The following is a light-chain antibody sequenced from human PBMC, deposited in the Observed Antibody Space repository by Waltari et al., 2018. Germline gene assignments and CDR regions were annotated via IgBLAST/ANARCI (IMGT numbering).Light chain of an antibody. V-gene: IGLV1-51*01. Sequence: QSVLTQPPSISAAPGQRVTISCSGSSSNIGSEPVSWYLQLPGTAPKVLIFDDNKRPSGIPDRISAPKSGTSATLDITGLQTGDEAVYYCGGWDSSLRAGVFGGGTKVTV. CDR2: DDN. J-gene: IGLJ3*02. CDR1: SSNIGSEP. CDR3: GGWDSSLRAGV.